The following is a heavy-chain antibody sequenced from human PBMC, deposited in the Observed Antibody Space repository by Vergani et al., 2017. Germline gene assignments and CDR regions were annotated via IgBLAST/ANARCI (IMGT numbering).Heavy chain of an antibody. V-gene: IGHV4-31*03. J-gene: IGHJ6*03. CDR1: GGSISSGGYY. CDR2: IYYSGST. CDR3: ARDRREXQLLRAPYYYYMDV. Sequence: QVQLQESGPGLVKPSQTLPLTCTVSGGSISSGGYYWSWIRQHPGKGLEWIGYIYYSGSTYYNPSLKSRVTISVDTSKNQFSLKLSSVTAADTAVYYCARDRREXQLLRAPYYYYMDVWGKGTTVTVSS. D-gene: IGHD2-2*01.